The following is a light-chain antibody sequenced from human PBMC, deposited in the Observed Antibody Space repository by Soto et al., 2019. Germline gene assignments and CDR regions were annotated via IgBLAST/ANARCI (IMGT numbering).Light chain of an antibody. Sequence: IVLTQSPATLSLSPGERATLSCRASQSVSSNLAWYQQKPGQAPRLLIYGASSRATGIPDRFSGSGSGTDFTLTISRLEPEDFEVYYCHQYDSWTFGQGTKVDIK. J-gene: IGKJ1*01. CDR2: GAS. CDR1: QSVSSN. CDR3: HQYDSWT. V-gene: IGKV3-20*01.